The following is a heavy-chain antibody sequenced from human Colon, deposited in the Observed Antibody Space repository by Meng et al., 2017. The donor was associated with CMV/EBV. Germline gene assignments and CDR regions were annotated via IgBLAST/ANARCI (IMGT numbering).Heavy chain of an antibody. J-gene: IGHJ6*02. CDR1: GVAMSPYY. Sequence: GSLRLSCSVSGVAMSPYYWSWIRQAPGKGLEWIGHIYKSGNTKYNPSLESRITISADTSKNEFSLKLRSVTAADTAVYYCARQRRRINLLKGNEADFHGDMDVWGQGTTVTVSS. CDR2: IYKSGNT. V-gene: IGHV4-59*08. D-gene: IGHD3-10*01. CDR3: ARQRRRINLLKGNEADFHGDMDV.